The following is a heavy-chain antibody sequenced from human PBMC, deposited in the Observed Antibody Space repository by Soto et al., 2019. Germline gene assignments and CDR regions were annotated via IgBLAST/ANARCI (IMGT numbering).Heavy chain of an antibody. J-gene: IGHJ6*02. CDR1: GGSISSGGYY. Sequence: PSETLSLTCTVSGGSISSGGYYWSWIRQHPGKGLEWIGYIYYSGSTYYNPSLKSRVTISVDTSKNQFSLKLSSVTAADTAVYYCARDRVESSYYYYYGMDVWGQGTTVTVSS. D-gene: IGHD1-1*01. V-gene: IGHV4-31*03. CDR2: IYYSGST. CDR3: ARDRVESSYYYYYGMDV.